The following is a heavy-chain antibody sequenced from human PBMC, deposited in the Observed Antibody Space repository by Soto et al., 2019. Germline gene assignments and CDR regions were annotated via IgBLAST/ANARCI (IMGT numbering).Heavy chain of an antibody. J-gene: IGHJ4*02. V-gene: IGHV4-30-4*01. CDR3: ARVGSSIATRPFDY. Sequence: PSETLSLTCTVSGGSISSYYWSWIRQPPGKGLEWIGYIYYSGSTYYNPSLKSRVTISVDTSKNQFSLKLSSVTAADTAVYYCARVGSSIATRPFDYWGQGTLVTVS. D-gene: IGHD6-6*01. CDR1: GGSISSYY. CDR2: IYYSGST.